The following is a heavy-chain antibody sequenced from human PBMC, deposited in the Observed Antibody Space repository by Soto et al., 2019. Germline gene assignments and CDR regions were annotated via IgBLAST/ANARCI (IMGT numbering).Heavy chain of an antibody. V-gene: IGHV3-30*18. Sequence: QVQLVESGGGVVQPGRSLRLSCAASGFTFSSYGMHWVRQAPGKGLEWVAVISYDGSNKYYADSVKGRFTISRDNSKSTLYLQMNSLRDEDTAVYYCAKDVTQWGTHSSGWYPGGYYYYGMDVWGQGTTVTVSS. J-gene: IGHJ6*02. CDR2: ISYDGSNK. CDR1: GFTFSSYG. CDR3: AKDVTQWGTHSSGWYPGGYYYYGMDV. D-gene: IGHD6-19*01.